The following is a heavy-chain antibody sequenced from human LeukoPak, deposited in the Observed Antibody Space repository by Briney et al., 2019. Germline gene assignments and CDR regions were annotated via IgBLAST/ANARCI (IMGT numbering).Heavy chain of an antibody. J-gene: IGHJ4*02. CDR2: ISAYNGNT. Sequence: GASVKVSCKASGGAFSSYPVSWVRQAPGQGLEWMGWISAYNGNTNYAQKLQGRVTMTTDTSTSTAYMELRSLRSDDTAVYYCARPQWLDLDFDYWGQGTLVTVSS. CDR1: GGAFSSYP. CDR3: ARPQWLDLDFDY. V-gene: IGHV1-18*01. D-gene: IGHD6-19*01.